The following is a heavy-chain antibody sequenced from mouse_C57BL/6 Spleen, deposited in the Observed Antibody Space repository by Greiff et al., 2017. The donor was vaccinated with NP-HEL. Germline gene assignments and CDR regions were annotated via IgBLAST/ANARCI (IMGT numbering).Heavy chain of an antibody. D-gene: IGHD2-5*01. CDR2: IYPGDGDT. J-gene: IGHJ1*03. V-gene: IGHV1-82*01. CDR1: GYAFSSSW. Sequence: VKLQQSGPELVKPGASVKISCKASGYAFSSSWMNWVKQRPGKGLEWIGRIYPGDGDTNYNGKFKGKATLTADKSSSTAYMQLSSLTSEDSAVYFCARGSNYEGWYFDVWGTGTTVTVSS. CDR3: ARGSNYEGWYFDV.